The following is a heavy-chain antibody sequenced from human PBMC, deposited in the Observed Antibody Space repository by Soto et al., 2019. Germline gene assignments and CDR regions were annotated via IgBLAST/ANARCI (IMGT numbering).Heavy chain of an antibody. J-gene: IGHJ4*02. CDR3: ARKGLYDTSGSLDY. CDR1: GLTFSSYW. Sequence: PGGSLRLSCAASGLTFSSYWMTWVRQAPGKGLEWVANIKQDGSEKYYVDSVKGRFTISRDNAKNSLYLQMNNLRVEDTAVYYCARKGLYDTSGSLDYWGQGTLVTVSS. V-gene: IGHV3-7*01. CDR2: IKQDGSEK. D-gene: IGHD3-22*01.